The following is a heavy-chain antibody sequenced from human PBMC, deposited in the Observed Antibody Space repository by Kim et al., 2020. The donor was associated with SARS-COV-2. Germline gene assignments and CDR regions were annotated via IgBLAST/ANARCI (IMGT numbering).Heavy chain of an antibody. D-gene: IGHD6-19*01. Sequence: SETLSLTCTVSGYSISSGYYWGWIRQPPGKGLEWIGSIYHSGSTYYNPSLKSRVTISVDTSKNQFSLKLSSVTAADTAVYYCARDDEYSSGWYPNDYWGQGTLVTVSS. CDR1: GYSISSGYY. CDR3: ARDDEYSSGWYPNDY. CDR2: IYHSGST. J-gene: IGHJ4*02. V-gene: IGHV4-38-2*02.